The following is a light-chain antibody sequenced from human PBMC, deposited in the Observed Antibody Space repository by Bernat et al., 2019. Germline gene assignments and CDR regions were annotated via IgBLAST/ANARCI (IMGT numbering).Light chain of an antibody. CDR3: SSFAGTRDP. Sequence: QSALTQPRSVSGSPGQSVTISCTGTSSDVGGYNYVSWYQQHPGKAPKLMIYDVNKRPSGVPDRFSGSKSDNTASLTISGLQAEDEADYYCSSFAGTRDPFGTGTKVTVL. V-gene: IGLV2-11*01. CDR2: DVN. CDR1: SSDVGGYNY. J-gene: IGLJ1*01.